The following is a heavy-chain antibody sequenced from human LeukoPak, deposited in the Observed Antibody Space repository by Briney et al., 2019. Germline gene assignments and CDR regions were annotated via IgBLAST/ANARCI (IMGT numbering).Heavy chain of an antibody. CDR3: ARGSRRLADFHY. D-gene: IGHD1-26*01. J-gene: IGHJ4*02. V-gene: IGHV4-39*01. CDR2: ISYSGST. CDR1: GGSISSSSYY. Sequence: ASETLSLTCTVSGGSISSSSYYWGWIRQPPGKGLGWIGTISYSGSTYYNPSLQSRVTISVDTSKNQFSLELSSVTAADTAVYYCARGSRRLADFHYWGQGTLVTVSS.